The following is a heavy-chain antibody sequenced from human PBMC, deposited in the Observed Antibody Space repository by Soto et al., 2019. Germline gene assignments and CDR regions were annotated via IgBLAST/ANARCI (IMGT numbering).Heavy chain of an antibody. V-gene: IGHV1-18*04. CDR3: ARDRCSSGWCAHAFDF. CDR2: ISAYNGNT. J-gene: IGHJ3*01. D-gene: IGHD6-19*01. CDR1: GYTFTSYG. Sequence: QVQLVQSGAEVKKPGASVKVSCKASGYTFTSYGISWVRQAPGQGLEWMGWISAYNGNTNYAQKLQGRVTMTTDTSTSTAYMELRSLRSDDTAVHYCARDRCSSGWCAHAFDFWGQGIMVTVSS.